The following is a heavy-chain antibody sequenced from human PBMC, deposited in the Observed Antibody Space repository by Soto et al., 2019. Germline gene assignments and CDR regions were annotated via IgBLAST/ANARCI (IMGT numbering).Heavy chain of an antibody. CDR1: GFTFSTYG. Sequence: VGSLRLSCAPSGFTFSTYGMHWVRQAPGKGLEWVAVIWYDGSNQYYADSVKGRFTISRDNSKNMLYLQMNSLRAEDTAVYYCARDLGAFNYGSAYFDYWGQGTPVTVSS. CDR3: ARDLGAFNYGSAYFDY. CDR2: IWYDGSNQ. J-gene: IGHJ4*02. V-gene: IGHV3-33*01. D-gene: IGHD3-10*01.